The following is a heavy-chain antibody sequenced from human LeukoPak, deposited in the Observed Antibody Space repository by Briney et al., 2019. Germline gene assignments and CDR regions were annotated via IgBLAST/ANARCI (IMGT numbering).Heavy chain of an antibody. Sequence: GALRLSCAASGFTFSNYNMNWVRQAPGKGREWVSYMSSSGSTIYYADSVKGRFTISRDNAKNSVYLQMNSLRDEDTAVYYCARARYADYWGQGTLVTVSS. CDR3: ARARYADY. D-gene: IGHD1-1*01. CDR1: GFTFSNYN. V-gene: IGHV3-48*02. J-gene: IGHJ4*02. CDR2: MSSSGSTI.